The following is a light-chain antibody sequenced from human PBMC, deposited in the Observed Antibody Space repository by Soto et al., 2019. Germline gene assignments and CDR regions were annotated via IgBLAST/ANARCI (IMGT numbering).Light chain of an antibody. CDR3: SSYTSSSTPDV. CDR1: SSDVGGYNY. CDR2: EVS. V-gene: IGLV2-14*01. J-gene: IGLJ1*01. Sequence: QSVLTQPASVSGSPGQSITISCTGTSSDVGGYNYVSWYQQHPGKAPKLMIYEVSNRPSGVSNRFSGSKSGNTASLTISGLHAEDEDDYYCSSYTSSSTPDVFGTGTKVTVL.